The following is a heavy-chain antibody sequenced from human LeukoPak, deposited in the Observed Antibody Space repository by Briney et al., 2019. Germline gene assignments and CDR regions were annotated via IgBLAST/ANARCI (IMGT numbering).Heavy chain of an antibody. Sequence: SETLSLTCTVSGYSISSGYYWGWIRQPPGKGLEWIGSIYYSGSTYYNPSLKSRVTISVDTSKNQFSLKLSSVTAADTAVYYCARNTAMYAFDIWGQGTMVTVSS. CDR2: IYYSGST. V-gene: IGHV4-38-2*02. D-gene: IGHD5-18*01. J-gene: IGHJ3*02. CDR1: GYSISSGYY. CDR3: ARNTAMYAFDI.